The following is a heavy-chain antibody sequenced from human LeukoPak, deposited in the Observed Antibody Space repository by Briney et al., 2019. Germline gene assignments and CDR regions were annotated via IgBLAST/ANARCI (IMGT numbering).Heavy chain of an antibody. Sequence: PSETLSLTCAVYGGSFSGYYWSWIRQPPGKGLEWIGEINHSGSTNYNPSLKSRVTISVDTSKNQFSLKLSSVTAADTAVYYCATLLKLRRYSGGYRRIFDYWGQGTLVTVSS. CDR3: ATLLKLRRYSGGYRRIFDY. V-gene: IGHV4-34*01. D-gene: IGHD1-26*01. J-gene: IGHJ4*02. CDR2: INHSGST. CDR1: GGSFSGYY.